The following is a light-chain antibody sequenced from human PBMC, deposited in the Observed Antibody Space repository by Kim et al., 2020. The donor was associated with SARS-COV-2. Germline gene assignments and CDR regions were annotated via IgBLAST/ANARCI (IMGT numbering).Light chain of an antibody. CDR3: QQYGSLIT. CDR1: QSVTRNY. J-gene: IGKJ5*01. Sequence: EIVLTQSPGTLSLSPGERATLSCRASQSVTRNYLAWYLQKPGQAPSLLIYGASSRATGIPDRFSGSGSGTDFTLTISRLEPEDFAVYYCQQYGSLITFGQGTRLEIK. CDR2: GAS. V-gene: IGKV3-20*01.